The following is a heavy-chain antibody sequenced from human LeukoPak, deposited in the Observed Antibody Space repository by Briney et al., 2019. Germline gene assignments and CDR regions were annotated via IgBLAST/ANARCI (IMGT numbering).Heavy chain of an antibody. Sequence: SETLSLTCTVSGGSINSYYWSWIRQPAGKGLEWIGRIYSSGNTNYNPSLKSRVSMSVDTSKNQFSLKLTSVTAADTAVYYCARGGKATVVTMWGQGILVTVSS. D-gene: IGHD4-23*01. J-gene: IGHJ4*02. CDR1: GGSINSYY. CDR2: IYSSGNT. V-gene: IGHV4-4*07. CDR3: ARGGKATVVTM.